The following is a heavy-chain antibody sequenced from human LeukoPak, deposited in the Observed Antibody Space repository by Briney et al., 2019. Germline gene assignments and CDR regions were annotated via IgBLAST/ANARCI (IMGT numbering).Heavy chain of an antibody. CDR2: IKQDGSEK. Sequence: GSLRLSCAASGFTFSSYWMSWVHQARGKGLEWVANIKQDGSEKYYVDSVKGRFTISRDNAKSTLYLQMNSLRAEDTAVYYCARGGYGAHMGWGQGTLVTVSS. CDR3: ARGGYGAHMG. D-gene: IGHD4-17*01. J-gene: IGHJ4*02. V-gene: IGHV3-7*01. CDR1: GFTFSSYW.